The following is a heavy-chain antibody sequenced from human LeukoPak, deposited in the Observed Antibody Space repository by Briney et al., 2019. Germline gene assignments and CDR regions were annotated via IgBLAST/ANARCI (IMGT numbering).Heavy chain of an antibody. D-gene: IGHD3-16*02. J-gene: IGHJ4*02. CDR2: IYYSGST. CDR1: GYSISSDYY. CDR3: ARYDVWGTYRAFDY. V-gene: IGHV4-38-2*02. Sequence: SETLSLTCSVCGYSISSDYYWGCIRQPPGKGLECIGFIYYSGSTYYNPSLKSRVTISVDTSKNQFSLKLSSVTAADTAMYYCARYDVWGTYRAFDYWGQGTLVTVSS.